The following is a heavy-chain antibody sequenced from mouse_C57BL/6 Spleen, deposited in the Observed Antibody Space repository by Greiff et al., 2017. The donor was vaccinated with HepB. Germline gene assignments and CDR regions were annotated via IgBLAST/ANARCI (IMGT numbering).Heavy chain of an antibody. V-gene: IGHV3-6*01. J-gene: IGHJ4*01. D-gene: IGHD2-1*01. CDR3: ARAQIYYGNYVDAMDY. Sequence: DVKLQESGPGLVKPSQSLSLTCSVTGYSITSGYYWNWIRQFPGNKLEWMGYISYDGSNNYNPSLKNRISITRDTSKNQFFLKLNSVTTEDTATYYCARAQIYYGNYVDAMDYWGQGTSVTVSS. CDR2: ISYDGSN. CDR1: GYSITSGYY.